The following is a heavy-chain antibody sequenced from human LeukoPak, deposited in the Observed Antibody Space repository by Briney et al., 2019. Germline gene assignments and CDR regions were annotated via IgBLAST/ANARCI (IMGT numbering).Heavy chain of an antibody. CDR2: ISGSGGST. CDR3: AKLTVRGVIFDY. D-gene: IGHD3-10*01. CDR1: GFTFSSYA. V-gene: IGHV3-23*01. J-gene: IGHJ4*02. Sequence: PGGSLRLSCAASGFTFSSYAMSWARQAPGKGLEWVSAISGSGGSTYYADSVKGRFTISRDNSKNTLYLQMNSLRAEDTAVYYCAKLTVRGVIFDYWGQGTLVTVSS.